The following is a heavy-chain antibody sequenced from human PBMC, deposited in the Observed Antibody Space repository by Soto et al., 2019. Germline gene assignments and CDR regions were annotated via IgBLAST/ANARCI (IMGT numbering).Heavy chain of an antibody. D-gene: IGHD4-17*01. CDR3: AAYGDNSRAFDY. CDR1: GYNFPYYW. J-gene: IGHJ4*02. V-gene: IGHV5-51*01. CDR2: IFPADSDT. Sequence: PGESLKISCKGAGYNFPYYWIGGVRQMPGKGLEWMGIIFPADSDTKYNPSLQGQVTISVDKSTSTAYLQWRSLKASDTAMYYCAAYGDNSRAFDYWGQGTLVTVSS.